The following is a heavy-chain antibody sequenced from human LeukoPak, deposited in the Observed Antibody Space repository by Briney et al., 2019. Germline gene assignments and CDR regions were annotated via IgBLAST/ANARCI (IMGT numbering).Heavy chain of an antibody. V-gene: IGHV3-30*03. Sequence: GGSLRLSCAASGFTFSNYGMHWVRQAPGKGLEWVAVISYDGSSKFYADSVKGRFTISRDNSKNTLYLQMNSLRAEDTAVYYCARCLYYHSSAYPYGMDVWGQGTTVSVSS. J-gene: IGHJ6*02. CDR3: ARCLYYHSSAYPYGMDV. CDR2: ISYDGSSK. D-gene: IGHD3-22*01. CDR1: GFTFSNYG.